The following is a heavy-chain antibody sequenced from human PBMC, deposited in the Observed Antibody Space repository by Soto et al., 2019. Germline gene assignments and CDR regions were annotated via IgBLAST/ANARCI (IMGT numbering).Heavy chain of an antibody. CDR3: TRVGKGGDYYYFGMDV. D-gene: IGHD4-17*01. CDR2: IYYSGTT. Sequence: PSETLSLTCTVSGGSISSTDYYWSWIRQPPGKGLEWIAYIYYSGTTYYNPSLKSRVTISVDTSKNQFSLKVTSVTAADTAVYYCTRVGKGGDYYYFGMDVWGQGTTVTVSS. V-gene: IGHV4-30-4*01. CDR1: GGSISSTDYY. J-gene: IGHJ6*02.